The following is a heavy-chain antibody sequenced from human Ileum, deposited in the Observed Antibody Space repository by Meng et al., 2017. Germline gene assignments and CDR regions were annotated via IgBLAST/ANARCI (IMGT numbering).Heavy chain of an antibody. Sequence: GPCLAAHSASLTATCSFSSALISSNTVWNWVRPPPGKGLEWIRKISDSGSAYYNPSLKSRVTMSVDKSKSQFSLMLTSVTAADTAIYYCARHGGYSQDFWGQGTLVTVSS. CDR2: ISDSGSA. CDR1: SALISSNTV. CDR3: ARHGGYSQDF. D-gene: IGHD4-23*01. J-gene: IGHJ4*02. V-gene: IGHV4-4*02.